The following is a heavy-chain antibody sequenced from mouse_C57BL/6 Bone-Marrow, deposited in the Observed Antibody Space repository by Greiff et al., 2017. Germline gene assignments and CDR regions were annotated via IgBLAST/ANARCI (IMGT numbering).Heavy chain of an antibody. CDR3: ARGGDMVTTWYFDV. CDR2: ISYDGSN. V-gene: IGHV3-6*01. CDR1: GYSITSGYY. J-gene: IGHJ1*03. Sequence: EVQLQQSGPGLVKPSQSLSLTCSVTGYSITSGYYWNWIRQFPGNKLEWMGYISYDGSNNYNPSLKNRISITRDTSKNQFFLKLNSVTTEDTATYYCARGGDMVTTWYFDVWGTGTTVTVSS. D-gene: IGHD2-2*01.